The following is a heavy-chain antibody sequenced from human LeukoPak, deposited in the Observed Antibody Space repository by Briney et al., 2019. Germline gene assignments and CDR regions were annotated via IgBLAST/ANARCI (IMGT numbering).Heavy chain of an antibody. CDR3: AREGWNYYGMDV. D-gene: IGHD5-24*01. V-gene: IGHV4-30-2*01. CDR2: IYHSGST. Sequence: SETLSLTCAVSGGSISSGGYSWSWIRQPPGKGLEWIGYIYHSGSTYYNPSLKGRVTISVDRSKNQFSLKLSSVTAADTAVYYCAREGWNYYGMDVWGQGTTVTVSS. CDR1: GGSISSGGYS. J-gene: IGHJ6*02.